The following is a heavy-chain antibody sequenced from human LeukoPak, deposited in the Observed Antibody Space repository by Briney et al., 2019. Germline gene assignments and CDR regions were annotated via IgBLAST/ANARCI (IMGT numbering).Heavy chain of an antibody. Sequence: ASVKVSCKASGYTFTSYGISWVRQAPGQGLEWMGWISPNNGVTLYAQKFQGSVTMTRDTSITTAYMEVNSLRSDDTAVFFCARYSINYGPWFPDFWGQGTLVTVSS. J-gene: IGHJ4*02. CDR3: ARYSINYGPWFPDF. CDR2: ISPNNGVT. D-gene: IGHD3-10*01. CDR1: GYTFTSYG. V-gene: IGHV1-18*01.